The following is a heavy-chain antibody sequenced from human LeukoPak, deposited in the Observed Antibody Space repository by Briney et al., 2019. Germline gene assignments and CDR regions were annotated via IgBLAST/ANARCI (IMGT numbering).Heavy chain of an antibody. CDR2: INHSGST. D-gene: IGHD3-3*01. Sequence: SETLSLTCGVYGGSFSGYYWSWIRQPQGKGLEWIGEINHSGSTNYNPSLKSRVTISVDTSKTQFSLRLSSVTAADTAVYCCARSGITIFGVVPFDIWGQGTMVTVSS. CDR1: GGSFSGYY. J-gene: IGHJ3*02. V-gene: IGHV4-34*01. CDR3: ARSGITIFGVVPFDI.